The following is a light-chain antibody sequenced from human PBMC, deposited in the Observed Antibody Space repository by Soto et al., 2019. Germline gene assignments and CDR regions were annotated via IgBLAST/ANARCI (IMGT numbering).Light chain of an antibody. CDR2: STD. Sequence: QSVLTQPPSASATPGQRVTISCSGSSSNIASRSVYWYQQLPGTAPKLLMYSTDLRPSGVPDRFSGSKSGTTASLAISGVQSEDEADYYCNSYTSSNTRVFGTGTKLTVL. J-gene: IGLJ1*01. CDR3: NSYTSSNTRV. CDR1: SSNIASRS. V-gene: IGLV1-44*01.